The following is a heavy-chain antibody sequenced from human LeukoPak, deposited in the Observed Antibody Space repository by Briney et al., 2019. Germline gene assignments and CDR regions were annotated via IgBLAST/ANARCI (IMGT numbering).Heavy chain of an antibody. J-gene: IGHJ4*02. Sequence: SETLSLTCTVSGYSISSGYYWSWVRQPAGKGLEWIGRIYTSGSTNYNPSLQSRVSISVETSKNQFDLKLSSGTAAYTAVYYCRGYSYETKGYYFDYWGQGTGVSV. V-gene: IGHV4-61*02. CDR3: RGYSYETKGYYFDY. CDR2: IYTSGST. CDR1: GYSISSGYY. D-gene: IGHD5-18*01.